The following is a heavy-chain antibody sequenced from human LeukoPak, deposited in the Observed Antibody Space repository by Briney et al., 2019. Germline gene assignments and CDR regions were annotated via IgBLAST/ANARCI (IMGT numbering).Heavy chain of an antibody. CDR1: GFTFSSYA. J-gene: IGHJ4*02. V-gene: IGHV3-23*01. CDR2: ISGSGGST. CDR3: AKVSVAARFPDY. D-gene: IGHD6-6*01. Sequence: GGSLRLSCAASGFTFSSYAMSWVRQAPGKGLEWVSAISGSGGSTYYADSVKGRFTTSRDNSKNTLYLQMNSLRAEDTAVYYCAKVSVAARFPDYWGQGTLVTVSS.